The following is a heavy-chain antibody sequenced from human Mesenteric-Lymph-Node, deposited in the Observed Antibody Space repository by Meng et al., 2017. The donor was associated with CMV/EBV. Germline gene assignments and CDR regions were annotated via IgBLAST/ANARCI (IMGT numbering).Heavy chain of an antibody. Sequence: SVKVSCKASGGTFSSYAISWVRQAPGQGLEWMGRLIPIFGTTNYAQKFQGRVTITTDESASTAYMELSSLRSDDTAVYFCAREPEATYPEYTGYYFDYWGQGSLVTVSS. CDR1: GGTFSSYA. V-gene: IGHV1-69*05. CDR2: LIPIFGTT. D-gene: IGHD5-12*01. J-gene: IGHJ4*02. CDR3: AREPEATYPEYTGYYFDY.